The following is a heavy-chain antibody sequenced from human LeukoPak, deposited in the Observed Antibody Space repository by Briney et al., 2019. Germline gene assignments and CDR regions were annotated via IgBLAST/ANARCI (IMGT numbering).Heavy chain of an antibody. Sequence: GGSLRLSCAASGFXFSSYGIHWVRQAPGKGLRWVAVISYDGSNKYYADSVKGRFTISRDNSKNTLYLQMNSLRAEDTAVYYCAKLVDSSGYYSYDAFDIWGQGTMVTVSS. CDR3: AKLVDSSGYYSYDAFDI. D-gene: IGHD3-22*01. CDR2: ISYDGSNK. V-gene: IGHV3-30*18. CDR1: GFXFSSYG. J-gene: IGHJ3*02.